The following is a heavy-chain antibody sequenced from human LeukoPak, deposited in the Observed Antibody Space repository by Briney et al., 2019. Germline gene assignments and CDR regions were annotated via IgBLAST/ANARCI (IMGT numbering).Heavy chain of an antibody. V-gene: IGHV6-1*01. CDR2: TYYRSKWFF. CDR3: AREIEAQTTYCAFDI. D-gene: IGHD2-21*01. CDR1: GDSVSSNSAA. Sequence: SQTLSLTCAISGDSVSSNSAAWNWIRQSPSRGLEWLGRTYYRSKWFFNYEVSVRSRITINPDTSKNQFSLQLNSVTPEDTAVYFCAREIEAQTTYCAFDIWGQGTMVAVSS. J-gene: IGHJ3*02.